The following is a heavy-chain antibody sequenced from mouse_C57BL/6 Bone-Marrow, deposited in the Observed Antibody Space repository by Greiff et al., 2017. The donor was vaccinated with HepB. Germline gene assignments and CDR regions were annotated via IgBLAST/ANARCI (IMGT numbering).Heavy chain of an antibody. J-gene: IGHJ4*01. CDR3: ARGRQLRLRAMDY. CDR2: IDPSNGGT. V-gene: IGHV1-53*01. Sequence: QVQLQQPGTELVKPGASVKLSCKASGYTFTSYWMHWVKQRPGQGLEWIGNIDPSNGGTNYNEKFKSKATLTVDKSSSTAYMQLSSLTSEDSAVYYCARGRQLRLRAMDYWGQGTSVTVSS. D-gene: IGHD3-2*02. CDR1: GYTFTSYW.